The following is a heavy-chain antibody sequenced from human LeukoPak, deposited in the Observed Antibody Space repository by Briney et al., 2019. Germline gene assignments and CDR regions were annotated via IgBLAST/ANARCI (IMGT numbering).Heavy chain of an antibody. CDR1: GGSISSSSYY. Sequence: SETLSLTCTVSGGSISSSSYYWGWIRQPPGKGLEWIGSIYYSGSTNYNPSLKSRVTISVDTSKNQFSLKLSSVTAADTAVYYCARGELWFGELFPYFDYWGQGTLVTVSS. V-gene: IGHV4-39*07. D-gene: IGHD3-10*01. CDR2: IYYSGST. J-gene: IGHJ4*02. CDR3: ARGELWFGELFPYFDY.